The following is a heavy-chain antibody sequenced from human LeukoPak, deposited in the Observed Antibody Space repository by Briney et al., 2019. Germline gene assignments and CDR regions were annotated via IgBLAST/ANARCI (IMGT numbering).Heavy chain of an antibody. CDR3: ATVCRNIRCLGY. D-gene: IGHD2-15*01. CDR2: IKQDGSEK. Sequence: GGSLRLSCAASGLTFSTYGMNWVRQAPGKGLEWVANIKQDGSEKYYVDSVKGRFTVSRDNPRNPRYLEMNNLRAEETATERDATVCRNIRCLGYWGQGTLVTVSS. J-gene: IGHJ4*02. CDR1: GLTFSTYG. V-gene: IGHV3-7*03.